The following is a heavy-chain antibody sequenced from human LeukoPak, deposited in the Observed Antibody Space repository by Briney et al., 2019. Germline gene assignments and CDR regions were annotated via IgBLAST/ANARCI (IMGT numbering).Heavy chain of an antibody. CDR3: ARDLGRLDREVGSY. D-gene: IGHD2-2*03. J-gene: IGHJ4*02. CDR1: GYTFTGYY. CDR2: INPNSGGT. V-gene: IGHV1-2*02. Sequence: ASVKVSCKASGYTFTGYYMHWVRQAPGQGLEWMGWINPNSGGTNYAQKFQGRVTMTRDTSISTAYMELSRLRSDDTAVYCCARDLGRLDREVGSYWGQGTLVTVSS.